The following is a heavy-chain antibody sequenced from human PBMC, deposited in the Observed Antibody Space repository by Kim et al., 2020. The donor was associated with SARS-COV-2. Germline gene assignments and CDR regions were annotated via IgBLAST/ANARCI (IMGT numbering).Heavy chain of an antibody. Sequence: GGSLRLSCAASVFTFSSHTMNWVRQAPGKGLEWISSISSSPSSSYIYYTDSVKGRFTISRDNAKNSLYLQMNSLRVEDTAVYYCARGRLIGYCSGGSCSFTPFDYWGQGTLVTVSS. CDR3: ARGRLIGYCSGGSCSFTPFDY. J-gene: IGHJ4*02. CDR1: VFTFSSHT. CDR2: ISSSPSSSYI. D-gene: IGHD2-15*01. V-gene: IGHV3-21*06.